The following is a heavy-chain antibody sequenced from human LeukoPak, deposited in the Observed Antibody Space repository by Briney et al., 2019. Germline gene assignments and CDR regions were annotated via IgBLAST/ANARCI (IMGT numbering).Heavy chain of an antibody. J-gene: IGHJ4*02. V-gene: IGHV3-53*01. Sequence: GGSLRLSCAASGFTVSSNYMSWVRQAPGKGLEWVSVIYSGGSTYYADSVKGRFTISRDNSKNTLYLQMNSLRVEDTAVYYCACGELLLFGYWGQEKLVTVSS. CDR1: GFTVSSNY. D-gene: IGHD3-10*01. CDR2: IYSGGST. CDR3: ACGELLLFGY.